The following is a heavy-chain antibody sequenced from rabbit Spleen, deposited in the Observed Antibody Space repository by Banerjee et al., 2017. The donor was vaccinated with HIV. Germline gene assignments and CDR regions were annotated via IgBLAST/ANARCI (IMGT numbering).Heavy chain of an antibody. V-gene: IGHV1S40*01. D-gene: IGHD2-1*01. J-gene: IGHJ6*01. CDR1: GFSFSSRNY. CDR2: IGFGSTGNT. CDR3: ARSTYGYDDYGDLYYAAMDL. Sequence: QSLEESGGGLVQPEGSLTLTCTASGFSFSSRNYMCWVRQAPGKGLEWIGCIGFGSTGNTCYASWAKGRFTISKPSSTTVTLQMTSLTAADTATYFCARSTYGYDDYGDLYYAAMDLWGPGTLVTVS.